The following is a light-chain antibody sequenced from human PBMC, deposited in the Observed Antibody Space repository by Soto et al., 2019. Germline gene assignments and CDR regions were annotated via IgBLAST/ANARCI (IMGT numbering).Light chain of an antibody. CDR2: YDS. V-gene: IGLV3-21*04. J-gene: IGLJ3*02. CDR1: NIGSKS. CDR3: QVWDSGTDHWV. Sequence: SSELTQPPSVSVAPGKTARITCGGNNIGSKSVHWYQQKPGQAPVLVIFYDSDRPSGIPERFSGSNSGNTATLTISRVEAGDEADYYCQVWDSGTDHWVFGGGTKLTVL.